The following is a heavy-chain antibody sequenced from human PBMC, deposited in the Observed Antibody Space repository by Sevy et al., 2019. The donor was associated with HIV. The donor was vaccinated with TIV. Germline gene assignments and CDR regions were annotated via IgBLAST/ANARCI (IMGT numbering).Heavy chain of an antibody. CDR2: IYYSGST. CDR3: ARHGRVYYYGMDV. CDR1: GGSISSSSYY. Sequence: SETLSLTCTVSGGSISSSSYYWGWIRQPPGKGLEWIGSIYYSGSTYYNPSLKNRVTISVDTSKNHFSLKLSSVTATDTAVYYCARHGRVYYYGMDVWGQGTTVTVSS. J-gene: IGHJ6*02. V-gene: IGHV4-39*01.